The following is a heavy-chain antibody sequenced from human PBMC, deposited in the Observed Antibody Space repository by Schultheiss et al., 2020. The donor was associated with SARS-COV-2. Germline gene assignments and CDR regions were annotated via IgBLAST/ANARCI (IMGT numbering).Heavy chain of an antibody. Sequence: GSLRLSCAASGFTFPDAWMSWVRQIPGKGLVWVSRINSDGSASSYADSVQGRFTVSRDNAGNTLYLQMNNLRVEDTAIYYCARARAEQHLPFSWGPIPHPTTWFDPWGQGTLVTVSS. CDR2: INSDGSAS. V-gene: IGHV3-74*01. CDR1: GFTFPDAW. D-gene: IGHD6-13*01. CDR3: ARARAEQHLPFSWGPIPHPTTWFDP. J-gene: IGHJ5*02.